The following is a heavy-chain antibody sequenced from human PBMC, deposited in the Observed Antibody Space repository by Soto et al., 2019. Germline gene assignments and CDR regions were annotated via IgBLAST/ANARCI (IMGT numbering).Heavy chain of an antibody. J-gene: IGHJ4*02. CDR3: ARHGMDYYDSSGYYYSPYYFDY. D-gene: IGHD3-22*01. CDR1: GYTFTGYY. Sequence: SCKASGYTFTGYYMHWVRQAPGQGLEWMGWINPNSGGTNYAQKFQGWVTMTRDTSISTAYMELSRLRSDDTAVYYCARHGMDYYDSSGYYYSPYYFDYWGQGTLVTVSS. CDR2: INPNSGGT. V-gene: IGHV1-2*04.